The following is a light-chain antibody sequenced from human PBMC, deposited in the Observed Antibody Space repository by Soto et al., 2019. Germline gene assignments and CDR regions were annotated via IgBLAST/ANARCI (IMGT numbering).Light chain of an antibody. CDR2: EVS. CDR1: SSDVGGYNY. CDR3: SSYTSSSTRV. J-gene: IGLJ2*01. V-gene: IGLV2-14*01. Sequence: QSALTQPASVSGSPGQSITISCTGTSSDVGGYNYVSWYQQHPGKAPKLIIYEVSNRPSGVSNRFSGSKSGNTASLTISGLQAEDEADYYCSSYTSSSTRVFGVGTQLTVL.